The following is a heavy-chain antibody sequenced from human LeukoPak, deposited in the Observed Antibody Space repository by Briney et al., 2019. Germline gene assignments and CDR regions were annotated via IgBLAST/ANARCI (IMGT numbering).Heavy chain of an antibody. CDR3: AHTSKYCSGDNCYPYYYYYYMDV. V-gene: IGHV2-5*02. J-gene: IGHJ6*03. CDR1: GFSFRTGGVG. CDR2: IYWDDDE. D-gene: IGHD2-15*01. Sequence: SGPTLVKPTQTLTLTCTLSGFSFRTGGVGVGWIRQPPGKALEWLAFIYWDDDERYSPSLERRLTITRDISTNQVELIMTNMDPADTATYYCAHTSKYCSGDNCYPYYYYYYMDVWGEGTTITVSS.